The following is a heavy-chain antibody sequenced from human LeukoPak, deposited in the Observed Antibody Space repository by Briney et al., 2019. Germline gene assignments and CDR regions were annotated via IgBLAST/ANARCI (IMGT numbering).Heavy chain of an antibody. Sequence: SETLSLTCTVSGGSISSSSYYWGWIRQPPGKGLEWIGSIYYSGSTYYNPSLKSRVTISIDTSKKQFSLKLSSVTAADTAVYYCARDPVDQPYWFFDLWGRGTLVTVSS. V-gene: IGHV4-39*07. CDR3: ARDPVDQPYWFFDL. J-gene: IGHJ2*01. CDR2: IYYSGST. CDR1: GGSISSSSYY. D-gene: IGHD2-2*01.